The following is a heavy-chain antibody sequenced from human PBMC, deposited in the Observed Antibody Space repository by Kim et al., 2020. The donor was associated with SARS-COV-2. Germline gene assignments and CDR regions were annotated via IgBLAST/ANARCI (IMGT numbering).Heavy chain of an antibody. J-gene: IGHJ6*02. V-gene: IGHV3-33*01. CDR3: ARTLVLSGYYGMDV. Sequence: YADSVTGRFTLSRDNSKNTLYLQMNSLGAEATAVYYCARTLVLSGYYGMDVWGQGTTVTVSS. D-gene: IGHD3-10*01.